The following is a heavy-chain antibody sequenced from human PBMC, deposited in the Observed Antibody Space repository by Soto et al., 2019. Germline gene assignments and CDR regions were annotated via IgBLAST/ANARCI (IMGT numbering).Heavy chain of an antibody. Sequence: GVSLRVSCAASGFTFSGDWMIWVRQAPWRGLEWVANIKQDGSEKYYVDSVKGRFTISRDNAKNSLYTQMNSMRAEDKAVYYCARRYSPFCPNSDDSSGYYPNYFDYWGQGT. CDR1: GFTFSGDW. CDR3: ARRYSPFCPNSDDSSGYYPNYFDY. D-gene: IGHD3-22*01. V-gene: IGHV3-7*01. CDR2: IKQDGSEK. J-gene: IGHJ4*02.